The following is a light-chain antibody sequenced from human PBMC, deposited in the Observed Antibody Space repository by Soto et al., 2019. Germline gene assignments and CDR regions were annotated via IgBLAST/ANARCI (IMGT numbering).Light chain of an antibody. V-gene: IGKV3-20*01. CDR1: QSVSGRY. CDR2: DAS. CDR3: LQTYRTPPT. Sequence: ETVLTKSPGTLSLSPGEIATLSCRASQSVSGRYLAWHQQKPGQAPRLLIYDASTRATGIPDRFSGSGSGTDFPLTITSLQPEEFANYYCLQTYRTPPTFGQGTKRELK. J-gene: IGKJ1*01.